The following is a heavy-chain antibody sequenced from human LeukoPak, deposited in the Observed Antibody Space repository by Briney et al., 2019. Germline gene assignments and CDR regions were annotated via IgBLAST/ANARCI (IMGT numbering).Heavy chain of an antibody. CDR1: GFTFSSYS. J-gene: IGHJ4*02. V-gene: IGHV3-21*01. Sequence: KAWGSLRPSCAASGFTFSSYSMNWVRQAPGKGPEWDLSISSSGTYIYYTDSVKGRFTISRDIANSLLYLQMNSLRADDTAVYYCARDLDYSTGFDYWGQGTLVTVSS. CDR2: ISSSGTYI. D-gene: IGHD4-11*01. CDR3: ARDLDYSTGFDY.